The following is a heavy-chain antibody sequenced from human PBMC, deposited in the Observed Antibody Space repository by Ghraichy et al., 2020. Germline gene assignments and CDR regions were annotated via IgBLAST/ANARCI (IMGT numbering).Heavy chain of an antibody. D-gene: IGHD3-22*01. V-gene: IGHV1-69*06. CDR1: GGTFSSYA. CDR3: ARGSERWGTTIGRGYFDY. Sequence: SVKVSCKASGGTFSSYAISWVRQAPGQGLEWMGGIIPIFGTANYAQKFQGRVTITADKSTSTAYMELSSLRSEDTAVYYCARGSERWGTTIGRGYFDYWGQGTLVTVSS. J-gene: IGHJ4*02. CDR2: IIPIFGTA.